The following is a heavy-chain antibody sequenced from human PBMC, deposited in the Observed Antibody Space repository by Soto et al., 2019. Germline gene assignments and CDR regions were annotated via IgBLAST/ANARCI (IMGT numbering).Heavy chain of an antibody. CDR1: VFTFSNAW. CDR3: TTDRAVIRDHYYYYYGMDV. CDR2: IKSKTDGGTT. V-gene: IGHV3-15*07. Sequence: GGSLRLSCAASVFTFSNAWMNWVRQAPGKGLEWVGRIKSKTDGGTTDYAAPVKGRFTISRDDSKNTLYLQMNSLKTEDTAVYYCTTDRAVIRDHYYYYYGMDVWGQGTTVTVSS. J-gene: IGHJ6*02. D-gene: IGHD3-16*02.